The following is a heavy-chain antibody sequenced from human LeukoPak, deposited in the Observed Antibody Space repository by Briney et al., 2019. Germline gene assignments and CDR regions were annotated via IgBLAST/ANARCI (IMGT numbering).Heavy chain of an antibody. J-gene: IGHJ3*02. CDR1: GGSISSYY. Sequence: KPSETLSLTCTVSGGSISSYYGSWIRQPPGKGLEWIGYIYYSGSTNYNPSLKRRVTISVATSKAQFSLRLRFVTAADTAVYYCARPYSSGWYGVFHIWGQGTMVTVSS. CDR2: IYYSGST. CDR3: ARPYSSGWYGVFHI. V-gene: IGHV4-59*08. D-gene: IGHD6-19*01.